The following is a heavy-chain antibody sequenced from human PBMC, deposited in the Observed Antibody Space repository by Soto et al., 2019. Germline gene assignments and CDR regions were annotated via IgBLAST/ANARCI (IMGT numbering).Heavy chain of an antibody. V-gene: IGHV5-51*01. CDR1: GYSFASHW. CDR2: IYPGDSDT. D-gene: IGHD1-26*01. CDR3: ARYSGSYWHYLDF. Sequence: ESLNISWKGSGYSFASHWVAWVRQTPENGLEWVWTIYPGDSDTKYSSAFRGHVTISADTSVSTAYLQWRSLEATDSAIYYCARYSGSYWHYLDFWGQGTLVTVSS. J-gene: IGHJ4*02.